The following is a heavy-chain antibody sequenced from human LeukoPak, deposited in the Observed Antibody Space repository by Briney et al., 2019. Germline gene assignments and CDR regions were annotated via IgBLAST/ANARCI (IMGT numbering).Heavy chain of an antibody. J-gene: IGHJ3*02. D-gene: IGHD2-15*01. CDR3: VTSTGYFTTWGAFDI. CDR2: INLNNGVT. CDR1: GFTFTAFH. Sequence: ASVKVSCKTSGFTFTAFHLHWVRQAPGQGLEWMAWINLNNGVTNYEQKFRGRVTMTRDTSVSTAYMDLASLTSDDTAVYYCVTSTGYFTTWGAFDIWGQGTLVTVSS. V-gene: IGHV1-2*02.